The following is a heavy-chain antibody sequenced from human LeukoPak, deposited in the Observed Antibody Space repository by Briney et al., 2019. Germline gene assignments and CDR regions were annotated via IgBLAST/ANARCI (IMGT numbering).Heavy chain of an antibody. J-gene: IGHJ4*02. V-gene: IGHV3-23*01. D-gene: IGHD6-13*01. Sequence: GGSLRLSCAASGFTFSTYAMTWVRQAPGKGLEWVSTISSSGGRTYNADSVKDRFTISRDDSKNTLYLQMNSLRAEDTAVYYCAKDLSSNWYPVWGQGTLVTVSS. CDR2: ISSSGGRT. CDR1: GFTFSTYA. CDR3: AKDLSSNWYPV.